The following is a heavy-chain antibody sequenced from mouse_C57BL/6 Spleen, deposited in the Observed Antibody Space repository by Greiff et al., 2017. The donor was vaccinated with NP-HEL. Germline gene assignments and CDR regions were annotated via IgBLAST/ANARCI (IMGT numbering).Heavy chain of an antibody. Sequence: VKLKESGAELVRPGASVKLSCKASGYTFTDYYINWVKQRPGQGLEWIARIYPGSGNTYYNEKFKGKATLTAEKSSSTAYMQLSSLTSEDSAVYFCASSGYLYAMDYWGQGTSVTVSS. V-gene: IGHV1-76*01. CDR1: GYTFTDYY. CDR3: ASSGYLYAMDY. CDR2: IYPGSGNT. J-gene: IGHJ4*01. D-gene: IGHD3-2*02.